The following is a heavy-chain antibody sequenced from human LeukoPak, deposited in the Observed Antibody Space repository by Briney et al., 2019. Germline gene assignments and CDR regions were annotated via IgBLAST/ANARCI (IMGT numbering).Heavy chain of an antibody. D-gene: IGHD6-13*01. V-gene: IGHV1-69*13. J-gene: IGHJ4*02. CDR3: ARDSYSSSGEYYFDY. Sequence: SVKVSCKASGGTFSSYAISWVRQAPGQGLEWMGGIIPIFGTANYAQKFQGRVTITADESTSTAYMELSSLRSEDTAVYYCARDSYSSSGEYYFDYWGQGTLVTVSS. CDR2: IIPIFGTA. CDR1: GGTFSSYA.